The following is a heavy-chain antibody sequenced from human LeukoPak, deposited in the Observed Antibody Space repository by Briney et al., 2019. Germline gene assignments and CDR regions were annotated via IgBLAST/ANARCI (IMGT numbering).Heavy chain of an antibody. CDR2: IYYSGST. D-gene: IGHD2-8*01. CDR3: ARVAYFSWFDP. V-gene: IGHV4-31*03. J-gene: IGHJ5*02. Sequence: SETLSLTCTVSGGSISSGGYYWSWIRQHPGKGLEWIGYIYYSGSTYYNPSLKSRVTISVDTSKNQFSLKLSSVTAADTAVYYCARVAYFSWFDPWGQGTLVTVSS. CDR1: GGSISSGGYY.